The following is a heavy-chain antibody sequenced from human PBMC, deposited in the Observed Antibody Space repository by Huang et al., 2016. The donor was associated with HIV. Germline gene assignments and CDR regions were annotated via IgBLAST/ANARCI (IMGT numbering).Heavy chain of an antibody. CDR3: ARDHQWLVYWGPPSDTFDI. CDR2: INTNTGNP. V-gene: IGHV7-4-1*02. J-gene: IGHJ3*02. CDR1: GYTFSNYA. D-gene: IGHD6-19*01. Sequence: QVQLVQSGSELKKPGASVKVSCKDSGYTFSNYAMNWVRQAPGQGLEWMGWINTNTGNPTYAQGFTGRFVFSLDTSVSTAYLQISSLKAEDTAVYYCARDHQWLVYWGPPSDTFDIWGQGTMVTVSS.